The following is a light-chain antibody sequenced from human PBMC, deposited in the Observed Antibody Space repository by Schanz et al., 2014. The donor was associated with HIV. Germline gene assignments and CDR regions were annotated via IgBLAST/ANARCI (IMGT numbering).Light chain of an antibody. CDR3: QYFGNSGGT. J-gene: IGKJ4*01. CDR2: GAS. CDR1: QSVSSN. V-gene: IGKV3-15*01. Sequence: EIVMTQSPATLSVSPGERVTLSCRASQSVSSNLDWYQQKPGQAPRLLIYGASTRATGIPARFSGSGSGTEFTLTISSLEPEDFAVYYCQYFGNSGGTFGGGTKVEIK.